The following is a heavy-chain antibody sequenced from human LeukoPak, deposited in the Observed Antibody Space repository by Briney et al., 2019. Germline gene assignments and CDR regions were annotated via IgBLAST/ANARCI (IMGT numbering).Heavy chain of an antibody. CDR3: ASLSITMIVLYGMDV. CDR1: GFTFSSYA. J-gene: IGHJ6*02. Sequence: PGGSLRLSCAASGFTFSSYAMHWVRQAPGKGLEWVAVISYDGSNKYYADSVKGRFTISRDNSKSTLYLQMNSLRAEDTAVYYCASLSITMIVLYGMDVWGQGTTVTVSS. D-gene: IGHD3-22*01. V-gene: IGHV3-30*04. CDR2: ISYDGSNK.